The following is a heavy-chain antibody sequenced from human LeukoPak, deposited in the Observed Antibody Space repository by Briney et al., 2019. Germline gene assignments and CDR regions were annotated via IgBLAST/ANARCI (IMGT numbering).Heavy chain of an antibody. D-gene: IGHD4-17*01. Sequence: GGSLRLSCAASGFPFSTYVMHWVRQAPGKGLEWMAFISFNGNNKQYRDSLKGRFTISRDNSKNTLFLQMDSLRPEDTAVYYVTTTVTTSYAFDVWGPGTMVTVSS. CDR1: GFPFSTYV. CDR2: ISFNGNNK. J-gene: IGHJ3*01. V-gene: IGHV3-30-3*01. CDR3: TTTVTTSYAFDV.